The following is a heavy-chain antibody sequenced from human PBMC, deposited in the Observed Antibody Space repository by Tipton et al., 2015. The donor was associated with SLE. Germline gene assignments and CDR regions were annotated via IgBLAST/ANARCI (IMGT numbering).Heavy chain of an antibody. Sequence: TLSLTCTVSGGSISSYYWSWIRQPPGKGLEWFGYIYTSGSTNYNPSPKSRVTISVDTSKNQFSLKLSSVTAADTAVYYCARDLNRYSSSLYRIDPWGQGTLVTVSS. V-gene: IGHV4-4*08. CDR3: ARDLNRYSSSLYRIDP. CDR2: IYTSGST. D-gene: IGHD6-13*01. J-gene: IGHJ5*02. CDR1: GGSISSYY.